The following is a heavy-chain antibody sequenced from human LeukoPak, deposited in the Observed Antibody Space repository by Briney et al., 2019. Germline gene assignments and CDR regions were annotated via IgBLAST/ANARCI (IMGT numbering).Heavy chain of an antibody. CDR3: AKVPVLNYYDSSGYYFDY. CDR2: ISGSGGST. Sequence: GGSLRLSCAASGFTFSSYAMSWVRQAPGKGLEWVSAISGSGGSTYYADSVKGRFTISRDNSKNTLYLQMNSLRAEDMAVYYCAKVPVLNYYDSSGYYFDYWGQGTLVTVSS. V-gene: IGHV3-23*01. CDR1: GFTFSSYA. D-gene: IGHD3-22*01. J-gene: IGHJ4*02.